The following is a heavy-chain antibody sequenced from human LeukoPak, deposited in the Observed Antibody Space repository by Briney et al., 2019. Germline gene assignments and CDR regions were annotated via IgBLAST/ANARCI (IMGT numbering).Heavy chain of an antibody. V-gene: IGHV3-48*01. J-gene: IGHJ5*02. CDR3: ARDAGNSGYGCDL. D-gene: IGHD5-12*01. CDR2: IRSSSET. Sequence: PGGSLRLSCAASGFTFSSYWMHWVRQVPGKGLEWVSHIRSSSETFYADSVKGRFTISRDNARNSLYLQMNNLRGEDTAIYYCARDAGNSGYGCDLWGQGTLVTVSS. CDR1: GFTFSSYW.